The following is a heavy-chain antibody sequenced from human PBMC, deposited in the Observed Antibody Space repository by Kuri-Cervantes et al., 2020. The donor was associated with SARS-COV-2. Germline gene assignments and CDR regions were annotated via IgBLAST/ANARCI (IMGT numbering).Heavy chain of an antibody. CDR3: AKETTGYYYYMDV. CDR1: GFTFSCYA. V-gene: IGHV3-23*01. J-gene: IGHJ6*03. D-gene: IGHD4-17*01. CDR2: NSGSGGST. Sequence: SLKISCAASGFTFSCYAMRLVRQAPGKGLESVSANSGSGGSTYYADSVKGRFTISRDNTKNTLYLQMISLRAEDMDVYYCAKETTGYYYYMDVRGKGTPVTVSS.